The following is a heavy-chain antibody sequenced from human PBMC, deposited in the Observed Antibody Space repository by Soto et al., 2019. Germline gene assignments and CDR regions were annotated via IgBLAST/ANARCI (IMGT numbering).Heavy chain of an antibody. D-gene: IGHD3-22*01. V-gene: IGHV3-23*01. J-gene: IGHJ4*02. CDR2: SSGTGANA. CDR3: AKRSGETYYYDSSGYYYHY. Sequence: GGSLRLSCAGSGFALLSFAMNWVRQAPGEGLEGVAASSGTGANAYYTDSVRGRFTVSRDNSKNMVFLEMNSLRVEDTAVYYCAKRSGETYYYDSSGYYYHYWGQGTLVTVSS. CDR1: GFALLSFA.